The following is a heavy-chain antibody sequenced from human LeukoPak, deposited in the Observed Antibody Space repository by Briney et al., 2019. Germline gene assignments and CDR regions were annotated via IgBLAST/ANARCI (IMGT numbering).Heavy chain of an antibody. CDR2: ISYDGSNK. Sequence: GRSLRLSCAASGFTFSSYGMHWVRQAPGRGLEWVAVISYDGSNKYYADSVKGRFTISRDNSKNTLYLQMNSLRAEDTAVYYCARKVGGLFDYWGQGTLVTVSS. D-gene: IGHD1-26*01. CDR3: ARKVGGLFDY. V-gene: IGHV3-30*03. J-gene: IGHJ4*02. CDR1: GFTFSSYG.